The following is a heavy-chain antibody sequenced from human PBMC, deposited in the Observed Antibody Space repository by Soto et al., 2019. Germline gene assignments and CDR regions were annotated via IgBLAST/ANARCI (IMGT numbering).Heavy chain of an antibody. J-gene: IGHJ4*02. CDR3: NTGSCSGTSCVDY. D-gene: IGHD2-2*01. CDR2: IRSKTDGGTT. CDR1: GLTFSNAW. Sequence: EVKLVESGGGLVKPGGSLRLSCAASGLTFSNAWMTWVRQAPGKGPEWVGRIRSKTDGGTTDYAAPVKGRFTISRDDSKNTLYLQMNSLKTEDTAVYYCNTGSCSGTSCVDYWGQGTLVTVS. V-gene: IGHV3-15*01.